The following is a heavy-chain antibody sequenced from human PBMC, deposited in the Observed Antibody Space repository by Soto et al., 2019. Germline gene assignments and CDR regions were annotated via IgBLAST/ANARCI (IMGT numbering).Heavy chain of an antibody. D-gene: IGHD1-26*01. Sequence: QVQLVQSGAEVKKPGSSVKVSCKPSGGTFISYAISWVRQAPGQGLEWMGGIIPIFGTTNYAQKFQSRVTITEDASTRTAYMDLSSLRTEDTDIYYCAKSIREQYFFDYWGQGTLVTVSS. V-gene: IGHV1-69*01. CDR3: AKSIREQYFFDY. CDR2: IIPIFGTT. CDR1: GGTFISYA. J-gene: IGHJ4*02.